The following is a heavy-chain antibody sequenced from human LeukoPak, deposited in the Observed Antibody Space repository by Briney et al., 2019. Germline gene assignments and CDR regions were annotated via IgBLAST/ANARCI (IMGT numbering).Heavy chain of an antibody. Sequence: PGGSLRLSCAASGFTFSSYAMHWVRQAPGKGLEWVAVISYDGSNKYYADSVKGRFTISRDNSKNTLYLQINSLRAEDTAVYYCARELTGNAFDIWGQGTMVTVSS. CDR1: GFTFSSYA. V-gene: IGHV3-30*04. CDR2: ISYDGSNK. D-gene: IGHD1-14*01. J-gene: IGHJ3*02. CDR3: ARELTGNAFDI.